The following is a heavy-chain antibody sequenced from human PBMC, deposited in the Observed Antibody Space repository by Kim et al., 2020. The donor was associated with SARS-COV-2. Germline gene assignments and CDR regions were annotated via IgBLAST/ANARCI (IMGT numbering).Heavy chain of an antibody. CDR1: GYNFLNYA. J-gene: IGHJ5*02. Sequence: ASVKVSCKTSGYNFLNYALTWVRQAPGQGLEWMGWVSPYNGRTTYPQKFQDRVVMTTDTSTGTAYMEVRSLTSDDTAIYYCVIDWKEQPSSDWSNPWGQGTLVTVSS. V-gene: IGHV1-18*01. CDR2: VSPYNGRT. CDR3: VIDWKEQPSSDWSNP. D-gene: IGHD6-19*01.